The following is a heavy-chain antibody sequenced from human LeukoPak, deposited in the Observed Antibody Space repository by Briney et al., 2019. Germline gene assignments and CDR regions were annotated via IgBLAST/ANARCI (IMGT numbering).Heavy chain of an antibody. CDR3: AKSEVFDCSSTSCYFDY. CDR2: ISGSGGST. Sequence: GGSLRLSCAASGFTFSSYAMSWVRQAPGKGLEWVPAISGSGGSTYYADSVKGRFTISRDNSKNTLYLQMNSLRAEDTAVYYCAKSEVFDCSSTSCYFDYWGQGTLVTVSS. D-gene: IGHD2-2*01. J-gene: IGHJ4*02. CDR1: GFTFSSYA. V-gene: IGHV3-23*01.